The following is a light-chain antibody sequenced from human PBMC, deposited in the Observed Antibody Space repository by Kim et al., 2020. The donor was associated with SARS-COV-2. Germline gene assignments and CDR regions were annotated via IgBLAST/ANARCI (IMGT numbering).Light chain of an antibody. V-gene: IGKV3-15*01. Sequence: SPGERATLSCRARKSVSSNLAWYQQKPGQAPRLLIYGASTRATGIPARFSGSGSGTEFTLTISSLQSEDFAVYYCQQYNNWPQTFGQGTKVDIK. CDR2: GAS. CDR3: QQYNNWPQT. CDR1: KSVSSN. J-gene: IGKJ1*01.